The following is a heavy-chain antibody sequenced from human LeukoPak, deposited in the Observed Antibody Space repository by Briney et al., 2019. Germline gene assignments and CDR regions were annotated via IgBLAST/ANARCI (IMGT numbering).Heavy chain of an antibody. V-gene: IGHV5-51*01. CDR2: IYPGDSDT. CDR3: ARSQPYYYDSSGLLDY. CDR1: GYSFTSYW. J-gene: IGHJ4*02. Sequence: GESLKISCKGSGYSFTSYWIGWVRQMPGKGLEWMGIIYPGDSDTRYSPSFQGQVTISADKSISTAYLQWSSLKASDTAMYYCARSQPYYYDSSGLLDYWGQGTLVTVSS. D-gene: IGHD3-22*01.